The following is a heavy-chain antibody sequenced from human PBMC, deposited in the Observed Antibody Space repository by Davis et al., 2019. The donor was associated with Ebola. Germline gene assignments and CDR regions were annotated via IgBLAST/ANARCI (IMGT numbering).Heavy chain of an antibody. J-gene: IGHJ6*02. CDR1: GFTFSDYY. V-gene: IGHV3-11*01. Sequence: PGGSLRLSCAASGFTFSDYYMSWIRQAPGKGLEWVSYISSSGSTIYYADSVKGRFTIPRDNAKKSLYLQMNSLRAEDTAVYYCARSFTTRKYYYGMDVWGQGTTVTVSS. CDR3: ARSFTTRKYYYGMDV. CDR2: ISSSGSTI. D-gene: IGHD3-3*01.